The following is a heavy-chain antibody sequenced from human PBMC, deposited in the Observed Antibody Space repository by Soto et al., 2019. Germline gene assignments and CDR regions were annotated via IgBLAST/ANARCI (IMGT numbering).Heavy chain of an antibody. CDR1: GGTFSSYA. CDR2: IIPIFGTA. D-gene: IGHD2-15*01. CDR3: ARGYCSGGSCHPLYCYYGMDV. V-gene: IGHV1-69*13. Sequence: ASVKVSCKASGGTFSSYAISWVRQAPGQGLEWMGGIIPIFGTANYAQKFQGRVTITADESTSTAYMELSSLRSEDTAVYYCARGYCSGGSCHPLYCYYGMDVWGQGTTVTVSS. J-gene: IGHJ6*02.